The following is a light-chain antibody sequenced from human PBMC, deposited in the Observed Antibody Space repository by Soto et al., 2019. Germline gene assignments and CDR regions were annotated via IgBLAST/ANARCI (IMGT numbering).Light chain of an antibody. J-gene: IGLJ1*01. V-gene: IGLV2-14*03. CDR1: SSDVGGYNY. CDR2: DVS. CDR3: SSNTSSSLHV. Sequence: QSVLTQPASVSGSPGQSITLSCTGTSSDVGGYNYVSWYQQHPGKAPKLMIYDVSNRPSGVSNLFSGSKSGNTASLTISGLQAEDEADYYCSSNTSSSLHVFGTGTKVTVL.